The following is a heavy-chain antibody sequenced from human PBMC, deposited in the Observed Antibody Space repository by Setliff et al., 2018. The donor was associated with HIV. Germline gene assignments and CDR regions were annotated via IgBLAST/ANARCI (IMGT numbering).Heavy chain of an antibody. V-gene: IGHV1-18*01. D-gene: IGHD3-16*01. CDR1: GYTFTNYG. CDR3: ARAEYYEYVWGAHGY. CDR2: ISAYSGNT. J-gene: IGHJ4*02. Sequence: GASVKVSCKASGYTFTNYGISWVRQAPGQGLEWMGWISAYSGNTHYAQKYQGRVTMTTDTSTSTAYMELRSLRSHDTAVYYCARAEYYEYVWGAHGYWGQGTLVTVSS.